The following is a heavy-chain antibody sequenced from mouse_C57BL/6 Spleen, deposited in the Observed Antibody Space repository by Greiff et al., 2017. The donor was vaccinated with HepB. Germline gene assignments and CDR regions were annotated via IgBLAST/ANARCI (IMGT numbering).Heavy chain of an antibody. CDR3: ARDGYYGSIPFDY. V-gene: IGHV3-6*01. CDR2: ISYDGSN. J-gene: IGHJ2*01. CDR1: GYSITSGYY. Sequence: ESGPGLVKPSQSLSLTCSVTGYSITSGYYWNWIRQFPGNKLEWMGYISYDGSNNYNPSLKNRISITRDTSKNQFFLKLNSVTTEDTATYYCARDGYYGSIPFDYWGQGTTLTVSS. D-gene: IGHD1-1*01.